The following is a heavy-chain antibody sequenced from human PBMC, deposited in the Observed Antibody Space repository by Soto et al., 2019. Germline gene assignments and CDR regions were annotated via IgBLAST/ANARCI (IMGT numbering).Heavy chain of an antibody. V-gene: IGHV5-10-1*01. CDR1: GYSFTSYW. Sequence: GESLKISCKGSGYSFTSYWISWVRQMPGKGLEWMGRIDPSDSYTNYSPSFQGHVTISADKSISTAYLQWSSLKASDTAMYYCARHSITGTYYYYGMDVWGQGTTVTVSS. D-gene: IGHD1-7*01. CDR3: ARHSITGTYYYYGMDV. J-gene: IGHJ6*02. CDR2: IDPSDSYT.